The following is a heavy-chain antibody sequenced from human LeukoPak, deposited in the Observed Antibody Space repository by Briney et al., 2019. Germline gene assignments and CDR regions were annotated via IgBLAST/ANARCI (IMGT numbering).Heavy chain of an antibody. CDR1: GGSLSSYY. V-gene: IGHV4-4*07. D-gene: IGHD3-3*01. Sequence: PSETLSLTCAVSGGSLSSYYWSWMRQPAGKGLEWIGRIYTSGSTNYNPSLKSRVTMSVDTSKNQFSLKLSSVTAADTAVYYCAYYDFWSGYFNWGQGTLVTVPS. CDR3: AYYDFWSGYFN. CDR2: IYTSGST. J-gene: IGHJ4*02.